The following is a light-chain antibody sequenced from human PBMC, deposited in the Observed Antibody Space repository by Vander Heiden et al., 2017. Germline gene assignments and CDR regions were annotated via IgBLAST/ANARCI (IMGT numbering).Light chain of an antibody. V-gene: IGKV3-15*01. CDR1: QSVSSN. Sequence: EIVMTQSPATLSVSPGERATLSCRASQSVSSNLAWYQQKPGQAPRLLIYGASTRATGIQAMFSGSGGGTEFTLTIISRQSEDFAVYYCQLENNGPPPWTFGQGTKVEIK. CDR3: QLENNGPPPWT. J-gene: IGKJ1*01. CDR2: GAS.